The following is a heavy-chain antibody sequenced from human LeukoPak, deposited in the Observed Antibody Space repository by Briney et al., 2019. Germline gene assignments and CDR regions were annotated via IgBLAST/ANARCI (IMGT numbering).Heavy chain of an antibody. V-gene: IGHV1-69*04. Sequence: ASVKVSCKASGGTFSSYAISWVRQAPGQGLEWMGRIIPILGIANYAQKFQGRVTITADKSTSTAYMELSSLRSEDTAVYYCAIGGYSSGYYSYYFDYWGQGTLVTVSS. D-gene: IGHD3-22*01. CDR3: AIGGYSSGYYSYYFDY. CDR2: IIPILGIA. J-gene: IGHJ4*02. CDR1: GGTFSSYA.